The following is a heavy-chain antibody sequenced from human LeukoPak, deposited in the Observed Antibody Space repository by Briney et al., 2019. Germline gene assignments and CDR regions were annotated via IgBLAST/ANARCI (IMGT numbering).Heavy chain of an antibody. D-gene: IGHD2-21*02. V-gene: IGHV3-23*01. Sequence: GGSLRLSCAGTGTGFTYSNYAVSWVRQAPGKGLEWVSSISDTGGRTYYADSVKGRFTISRDNSKNTLYLQMNRLRAHEPAGYYCAKQILVTSDQHLCWGQGTPVTVSS. CDR1: GFTYSNYA. J-gene: IGHJ4*02. CDR2: ISDTGGRT. CDR3: AKQILVTSDQHLC.